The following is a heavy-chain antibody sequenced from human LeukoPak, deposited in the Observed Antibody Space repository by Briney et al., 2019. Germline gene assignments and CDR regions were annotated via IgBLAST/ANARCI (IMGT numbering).Heavy chain of an antibody. CDR1: GYTFTGYY. Sequence: ASVKVSCKASGYTFTGYYMHWVRQAPGQGLEWMGWINPNSGGTNYAQKFQGWVTTTRDTSISTAYMELSRLRSDDTAVYYCAREQGADPNFDYWGQGTLVTVSS. CDR3: AREQGADPNFDY. D-gene: IGHD6-19*01. V-gene: IGHV1-2*04. J-gene: IGHJ4*02. CDR2: INPNSGGT.